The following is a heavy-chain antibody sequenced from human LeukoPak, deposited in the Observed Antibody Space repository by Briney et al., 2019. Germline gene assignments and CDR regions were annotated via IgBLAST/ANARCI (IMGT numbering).Heavy chain of an antibody. Sequence: GGSLRLSCAASGFTFDDYAMHWVRQAPGKGLEWVSGISWNSGSIGYADSVKGRFTISRDNAKNSLYLQMNSLRAEDMALYYCAKDLYNTAMVPVSFDYWGQGTLVTVSS. CDR2: ISWNSGSI. V-gene: IGHV3-9*03. CDR1: GFTFDDYA. J-gene: IGHJ4*02. D-gene: IGHD5-18*01. CDR3: AKDLYNTAMVPVSFDY.